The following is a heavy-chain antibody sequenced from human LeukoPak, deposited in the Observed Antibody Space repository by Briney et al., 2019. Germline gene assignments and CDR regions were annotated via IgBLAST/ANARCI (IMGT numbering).Heavy chain of an antibody. Sequence: PSETLSLTCTVSGGSISSYYWSWIRQPPGKGLKWIGYIYYSGSTNYNPSLKSRVTISVDTSKNQFSLKLSSVTAADTAVYYCARVSGEYYYYYYMDVWGKGTTVTVSS. D-gene: IGHD6-25*01. J-gene: IGHJ6*03. CDR2: IYYSGST. CDR1: GGSISSYY. V-gene: IGHV4-59*01. CDR3: ARVSGEYYYYYYMDV.